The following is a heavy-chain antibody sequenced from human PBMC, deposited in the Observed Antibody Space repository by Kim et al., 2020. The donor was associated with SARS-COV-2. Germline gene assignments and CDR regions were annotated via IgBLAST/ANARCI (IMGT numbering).Heavy chain of an antibody. CDR2: ISSSSSYI. CDR1: GFTFSSYS. CDR3: ARDLTGITIFGVVIGLSSSES. V-gene: IGHV3-21*01. Sequence: GGSLRLSCAASGFTFSSYSMNWVRQAPGKGLEWVSSISSSSSYIYYADSVKGRFTISRDNAKNSLYLQMNSLRAEDTAVYYCARDLTGITIFGVVIGLSSSESCGQRTLVTVSS. J-gene: IGHJ5*02. D-gene: IGHD3-3*01.